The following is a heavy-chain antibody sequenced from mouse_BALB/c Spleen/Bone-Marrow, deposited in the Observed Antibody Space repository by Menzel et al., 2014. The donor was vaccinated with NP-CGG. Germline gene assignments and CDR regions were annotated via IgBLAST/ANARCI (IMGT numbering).Heavy chain of an antibody. V-gene: IGHV10S3*01. D-gene: IGHD1-1*02. CDR3: ARDEKHGHFAY. CDR2: IRSKSNNYAT. CDR1: GFTFNTNA. Sequence: EVQLQESGGGLVQPKGSLKLSCAASGFTFNTNAMNWVRQAPGEGLEWVARIRSKSNNYATYYADSVKDRFTISRDDSQSMLYLQLNNLKTEDTAMYYCARDEKHGHFAYWGQGTLVTVSA. J-gene: IGHJ3*01.